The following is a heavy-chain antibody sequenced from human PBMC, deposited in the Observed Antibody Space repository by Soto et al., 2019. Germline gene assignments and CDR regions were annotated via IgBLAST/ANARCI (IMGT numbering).Heavy chain of an antibody. V-gene: IGHV3-30*18. J-gene: IGHJ6*02. Sequence: GGSLRLSCAASGFTLGNYAMQWVRQAPGKGLEWVAVISDDGSDKDYGDSVKGRFTISRDNSKNTLYLQMNSLRTEDTAVYYCAKRRSRTSYYGMDLWGQGTTVTVSS. D-gene: IGHD1-1*01. CDR2: ISDDGSDK. CDR3: AKRRSRTSYYGMDL. CDR1: GFTLGNYA.